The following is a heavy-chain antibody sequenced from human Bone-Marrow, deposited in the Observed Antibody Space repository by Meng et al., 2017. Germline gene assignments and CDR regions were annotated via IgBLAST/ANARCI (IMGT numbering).Heavy chain of an antibody. CDR1: GFTFDDYA. CDR2: ISWNSGSI. D-gene: IGHD6-19*01. Sequence: GGSLRLSCAASGFTFDDYAMHWVRQAPGKGLEWVSGISWNSGSIGYADSVKGRFTISRDNAKNSLYLQMNSLRAEDTALYYCAKDMKSSGWYGDAFDIWGQGTMVTGS. CDR3: AKDMKSSGWYGDAFDI. J-gene: IGHJ3*02. V-gene: IGHV3-9*01.